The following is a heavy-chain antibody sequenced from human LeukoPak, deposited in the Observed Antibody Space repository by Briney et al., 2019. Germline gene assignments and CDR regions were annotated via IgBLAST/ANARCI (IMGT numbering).Heavy chain of an antibody. CDR3: ARVMKATVRTSNFDY. CDR1: GYTFTDYY. Sequence: GSVKVSCKASGYTFTDYYMYWVRQAPGQGLEWMGRINPNSGDTFYAQKFLGRVTMTKDTSISTAYMELSRLRSDDTAVYYCARVMKATVRTSNFDYWGQGTLVTVSS. D-gene: IGHD4-17*01. J-gene: IGHJ4*02. CDR2: INPNSGDT. V-gene: IGHV1-2*06.